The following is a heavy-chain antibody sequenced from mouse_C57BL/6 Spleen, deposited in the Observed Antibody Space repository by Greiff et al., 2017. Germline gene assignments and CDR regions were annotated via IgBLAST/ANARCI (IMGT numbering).Heavy chain of an antibody. CDR3: ASNGYYNFDY. J-gene: IGHJ2*01. V-gene: IGHV3-6*01. Sequence: ESGPGLVKPSQSLSLTCSVTGYSITSGYYWNWIRQFPGNKLEWMGYISYDGSNNYNPSLKNRISITRDTSKNQFFLKLNSVTTEDTATYYCASNGYYNFDYWGQGTTLTVSS. CDR2: ISYDGSN. D-gene: IGHD2-3*01. CDR1: GYSITSGYY.